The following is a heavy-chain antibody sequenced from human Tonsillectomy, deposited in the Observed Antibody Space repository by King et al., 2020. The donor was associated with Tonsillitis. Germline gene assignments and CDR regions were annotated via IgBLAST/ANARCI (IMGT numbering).Heavy chain of an antibody. D-gene: IGHD2-8*02. V-gene: IGHV3-74*01. CDR3: ASDWSYGMDV. J-gene: IGHJ6*02. CDR1: GFTFNTRW. CDR2: INSDGSGT. Sequence: VQLVESGGGLVQPGGSLRLSCAASGFTFNTRWMHWVRHGLGKGLLWVSHINSDGSGTSYVDSVRGRFTISRDNAKNTVYLQMESLRAEDTAVYYCASDWSYGMDVWGQGTTVTVSS.